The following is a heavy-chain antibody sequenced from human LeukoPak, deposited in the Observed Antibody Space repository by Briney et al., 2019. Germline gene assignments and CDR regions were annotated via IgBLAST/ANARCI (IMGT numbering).Heavy chain of an antibody. V-gene: IGHV1-69*05. CDR1: GGTFSSYA. J-gene: IGHJ4*02. D-gene: IGHD4-17*01. CDR2: IIPIFGTA. Sequence: GASVKVSCKASGGTFSSYAISWVRQAPGQGLEWMGGIIPIFGTANYAQKFQGRVTITTDESTSTAYTELSSLRSEDTAVYYCARGDSGDLFFDYWGQGTLVTVSS. CDR3: ARGDSGDLFFDY.